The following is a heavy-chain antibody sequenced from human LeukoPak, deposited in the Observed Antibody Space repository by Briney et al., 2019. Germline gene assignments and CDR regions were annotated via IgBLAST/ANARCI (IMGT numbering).Heavy chain of an antibody. D-gene: IGHD1-26*01. CDR2: IYSGGST. V-gene: IGHV3-66*01. CDR3: ARDFWELPEGG. CDR1: EFSVGSNY. J-gene: IGHJ4*02. Sequence: GGSLRLSCAASEFSVGSNYMTWVRQAPGKGLEWVSLIYSGGSTYYADSVKGRFTISRDNSKNTLYLQMNSLRAEDTAVYYCARDFWELPEGGWGQGTLVTVSS.